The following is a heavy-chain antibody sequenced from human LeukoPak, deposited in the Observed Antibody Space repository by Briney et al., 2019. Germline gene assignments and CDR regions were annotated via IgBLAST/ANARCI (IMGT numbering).Heavy chain of an antibody. J-gene: IGHJ4*02. V-gene: IGHV3-21*01. CDR3: ARCLGELSLTPGKFDY. Sequence: GGSLRLSCAASGFTFSSHSMNWVRQAPGKGLEWVSSISSSSSYIYYADSVKGRFTISRDNAKNSLYLQMNSLRAEDTAVYYCARCLGELSLTPGKFDYWGQGILVTVSS. D-gene: IGHD3-16*02. CDR2: ISSSSSYI. CDR1: GFTFSSHS.